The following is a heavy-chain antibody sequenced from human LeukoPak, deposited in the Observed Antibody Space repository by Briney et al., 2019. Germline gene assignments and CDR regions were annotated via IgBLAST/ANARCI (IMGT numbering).Heavy chain of an antibody. J-gene: IGHJ6*02. CDR1: GFTFSSYW. D-gene: IGHD7-27*01. V-gene: IGHV3-7*04. Sequence: PGGSLRLSCAASGFTFSSYWMTWVRQAPEKGLERVANIKQDGSETYYVDSVKGRFTISRDNAKNSLCLHMNSLRVEDSAVYYCARSGVPHGTDVWGQGTTVTVSS. CDR3: ARSGVPHGTDV. CDR2: IKQDGSET.